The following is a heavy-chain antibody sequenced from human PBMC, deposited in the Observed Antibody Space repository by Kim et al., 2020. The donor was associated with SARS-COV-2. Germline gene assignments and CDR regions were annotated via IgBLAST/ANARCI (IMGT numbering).Heavy chain of an antibody. D-gene: IGHD3-3*01. Sequence: ASVKVSCKASGYTFTSYGISWVRQAPGQGLEWMGWISAYNGNTNYAQKLQGRVTMTTDTSTSTAYMELRSLRSDDTAVYYCARDRRITIFGVVTHGYYYYFRDLWGKGTTVTVSS. CDR3: ARDRRITIFGVVTHGYYYYFRDL. CDR1: GYTFTSYG. J-gene: IGHJ6*03. V-gene: IGHV1-18*01. CDR2: ISAYNGNT.